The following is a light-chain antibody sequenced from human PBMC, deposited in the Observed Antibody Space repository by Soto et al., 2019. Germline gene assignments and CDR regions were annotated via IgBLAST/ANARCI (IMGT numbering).Light chain of an antibody. Sequence: QSALTQPRSVSGSPGQSVTISCTGTSSDVGGFNFVSWYQQYPGKAPKLMIFGVSERPSGVPDRFSGSKSGNTASLVISGLQTDDEADYYCCSYSGSHTSWVFGGGTTLTVL. CDR2: GVS. CDR3: CSYSGSHTSWV. CDR1: SSDVGGFNF. J-gene: IGLJ3*02. V-gene: IGLV2-11*01.